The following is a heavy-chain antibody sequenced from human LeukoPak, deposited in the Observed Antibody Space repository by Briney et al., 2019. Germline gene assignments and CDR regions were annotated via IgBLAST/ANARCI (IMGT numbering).Heavy chain of an antibody. CDR1: SGSISSYD. J-gene: IGHJ2*01. CDR2: IYTSGSP. D-gene: IGHD6-13*01. Sequence: SETLSLTCTVSSGSISSYDWSWIRQPAGKGLEWIGRIYTSGSPNYNPSLKSRVTMSVDTSKNQFSLKLSSVTAADMAVYYCARLTSSWYQDWYFDLWGRGTLVTDSS. V-gene: IGHV4-4*07. CDR3: ARLTSSWYQDWYFDL.